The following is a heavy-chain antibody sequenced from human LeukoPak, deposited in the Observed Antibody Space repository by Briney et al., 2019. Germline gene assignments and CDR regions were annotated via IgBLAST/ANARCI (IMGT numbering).Heavy chain of an antibody. J-gene: IGHJ4*02. D-gene: IGHD3-22*01. Sequence: GGSLRLSCVASGFTFDDYAMHWVRQAPGMGLEWVSGISWNSARIGYADSVKGRFTISRDNAKNSLYLQVNSLRAEDTALYYCAKARYDSSGYYPSYFDYWGQGTLVTVSS. CDR1: GFTFDDYA. CDR3: AKARYDSSGYYPSYFDY. CDR2: ISWNSARI. V-gene: IGHV3-9*01.